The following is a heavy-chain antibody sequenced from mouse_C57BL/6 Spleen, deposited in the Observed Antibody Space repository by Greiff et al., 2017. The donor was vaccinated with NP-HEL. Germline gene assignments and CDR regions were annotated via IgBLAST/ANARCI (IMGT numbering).Heavy chain of an antibody. J-gene: IGHJ2*01. Sequence: EVQLQQSGPVLVKPGASVKMSCKASGYTFTDYYMNWVKQSHGKSLEWLGVIHPYDGGTSYNQKFKGQATLTVDKSASTAYMELNSLTSEDSAVDYVAMRGTETDFDYWGQGTTRTVSS. CDR3: AMRGTETDFDY. V-gene: IGHV1-19*01. CDR2: IHPYDGGT. D-gene: IGHD4-1*01. CDR1: GYTFTDYY.